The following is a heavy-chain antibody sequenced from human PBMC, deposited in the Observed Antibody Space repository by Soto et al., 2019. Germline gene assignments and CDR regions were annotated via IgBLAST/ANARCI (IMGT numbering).Heavy chain of an antibody. CDR1: GYSFTSYW. Sequence: GESLKISCKGSGYSFTSYWIGWVRQMPGKGLEWMGIIYPGDSDTRYSPSFQGQVTISADKSISTAYLQWSSLKASDTAMYYCARHAGYCSSTSCPYYYYGMDVWGQGTTVTVSS. D-gene: IGHD2-2*01. V-gene: IGHV5-51*01. J-gene: IGHJ6*02. CDR3: ARHAGYCSSTSCPYYYYGMDV. CDR2: IYPGDSDT.